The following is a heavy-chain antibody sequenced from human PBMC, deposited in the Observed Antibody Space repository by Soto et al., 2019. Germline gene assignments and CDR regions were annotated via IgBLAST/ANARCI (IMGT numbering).Heavy chain of an antibody. CDR3: VKEFGFAVSSYESFFDY. D-gene: IGHD5-18*01. Sequence: QVQLVESGGGVVQPGGSLRLSCAASGFTLSSHGMQWVRQAPGKGLEWVAVVSYDGGTKYYADSVKGRFTISRDNSKNTLYLQMNSLRAEDTAVYYCVKEFGFAVSSYESFFDYWGQGTLVTVSS. J-gene: IGHJ4*02. CDR2: VSYDGGTK. V-gene: IGHV3-30*18. CDR1: GFTLSSHG.